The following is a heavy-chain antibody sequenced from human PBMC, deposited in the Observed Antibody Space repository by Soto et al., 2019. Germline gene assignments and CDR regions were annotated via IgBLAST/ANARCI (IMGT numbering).Heavy chain of an antibody. V-gene: IGHV3-48*03. CDR1: GFTFSSYE. D-gene: IGHD5-12*01. Sequence: EVQLVESGGGLVQPGGSLRLSCAASGFTFSSYEMNWVRQAPGKGLEWVSYISSSGSTIYYADSVKGRFTISRDNAKNSLYLQMNSLRAEDTAVYYCARDGPVIVATSWGQGTLVTVSS. J-gene: IGHJ4*02. CDR3: ARDGPVIVATS. CDR2: ISSSGSTI.